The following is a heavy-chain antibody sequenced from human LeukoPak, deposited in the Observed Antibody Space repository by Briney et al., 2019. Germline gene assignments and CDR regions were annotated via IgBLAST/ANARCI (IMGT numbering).Heavy chain of an antibody. D-gene: IGHD2-2*01. J-gene: IGHJ4*02. CDR3: ARRAIYCSWTTCSFDF. V-gene: IGHV4-30-2*05. CDR1: GGSISSYY. CDR2: IYHSGST. Sequence: PSETLSLTCTVSGGSISSYYWSWIRQPPGKGLEWIGYIYHSGSTYYNPSLKSRLTISIDTSKNQFSLRLSSVTAADTAVYFCARRAIYCSWTTCSFDFWGQGTLVTVSS.